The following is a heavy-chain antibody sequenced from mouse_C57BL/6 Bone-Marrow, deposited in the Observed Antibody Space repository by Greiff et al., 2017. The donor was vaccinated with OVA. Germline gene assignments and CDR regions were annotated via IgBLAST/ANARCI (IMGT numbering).Heavy chain of an antibody. CDR3: ARELRQGVYYFDY. D-gene: IGHD2-4*01. V-gene: IGHV1-53*01. J-gene: IGHJ2*01. Sequence: QVQLQQPGTELVKPGASEKLSCKASGYTFTSYWMPWVKQRPGQGLEWIGNINPSNGGTNYNEKFKSKATLTVDKSSSTAYMQLSSLTSEDSAVYYCARELRQGVYYFDYWGQGTTLTVSS. CDR1: GYTFTSYW. CDR2: INPSNGGT.